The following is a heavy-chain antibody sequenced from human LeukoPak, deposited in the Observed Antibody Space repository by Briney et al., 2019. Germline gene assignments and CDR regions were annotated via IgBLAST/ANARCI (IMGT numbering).Heavy chain of an antibody. Sequence: PGGSLRLSCKGSGYSFTSYWIGWVRQMPGKGLEWMGIIYPGDSDTTYSPSFQGQVTISADKSISTAYPQWSSLKASDTAMYYCASLPSLREWLSNWGQGTLVTVSS. J-gene: IGHJ4*02. CDR2: IYPGDSDT. CDR3: ASLPSLREWLSN. V-gene: IGHV5-51*01. CDR1: GYSFTSYW. D-gene: IGHD3-3*01.